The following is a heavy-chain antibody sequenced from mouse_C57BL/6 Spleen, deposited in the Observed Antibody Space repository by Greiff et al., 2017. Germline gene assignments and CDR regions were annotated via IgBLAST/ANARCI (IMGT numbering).Heavy chain of an antibody. D-gene: IGHD3-2*02. CDR3: ARWGDSSGQYYFDY. V-gene: IGHV1-18*01. CDR2: INPNTGGT. CDR1: GYTFTDYN. J-gene: IGHJ2*01. Sequence: VQLQQSGPELVKPGASVKIPCKASGYTFTDYNMDWVKQSHGKSLEWIGDINPNTGGTIYNQKFKGKATLTVDKSSSTAYMERRSLTSEDTAVYYCARWGDSSGQYYFDYWGQGTTLTVSS.